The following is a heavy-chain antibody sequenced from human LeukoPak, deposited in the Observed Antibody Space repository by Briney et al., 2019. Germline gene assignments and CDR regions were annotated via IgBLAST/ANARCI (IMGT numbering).Heavy chain of an antibody. CDR1: GFTFSSYW. CDR2: IKQDGSEK. J-gene: IGHJ6*03. D-gene: IGHD6-6*01. CDR3: ASGVAARPNYYYYYMDV. V-gene: IGHV3-7*01. Sequence: GGSLRLSCAASGFTFSSYWMTWVRQAPGKGLEWVGNIKQDGSEKYYVDSVKGRFTTSRDNAKNSLYLQMNSLRAEDTAVYYCASGVAARPNYYYYYMDVWGKGTTVTVSS.